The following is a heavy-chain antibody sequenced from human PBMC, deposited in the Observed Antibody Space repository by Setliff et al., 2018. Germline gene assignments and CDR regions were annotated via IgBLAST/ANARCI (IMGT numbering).Heavy chain of an antibody. J-gene: IGHJ3*02. CDR1: GYTFTGYY. V-gene: IGHV1-2*02. Sequence: GASVKVSCKASGYTFTGYYMHWVRQAPGQGLEWMGWINPNTGGTNYAQKFQGRVTMTRDTSISTAYMELSRLRSDDTAVYYCARDRRNIVVAVVNAAFDIWGQGTMVTVSS. D-gene: IGHD2-15*01. CDR3: ARDRRNIVVAVVNAAFDI. CDR2: INPNTGGT.